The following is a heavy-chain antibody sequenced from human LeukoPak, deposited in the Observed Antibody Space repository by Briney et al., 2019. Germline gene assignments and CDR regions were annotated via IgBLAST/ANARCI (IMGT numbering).Heavy chain of an antibody. D-gene: IGHD6-6*01. Sequence: PSETLSLTCTVSGVSISSSSYYWGWIRQPPGKGLEWIGSIYYSGSTNYNPSLKSRVTISVDTSKNQFSLKLSSVTAADTAVYYCARASPKHSSSSSWFDPWGQGTLVTVSS. CDR2: IYYSGST. V-gene: IGHV4-39*07. J-gene: IGHJ5*02. CDR1: GVSISSSSYY. CDR3: ARASPKHSSSSSWFDP.